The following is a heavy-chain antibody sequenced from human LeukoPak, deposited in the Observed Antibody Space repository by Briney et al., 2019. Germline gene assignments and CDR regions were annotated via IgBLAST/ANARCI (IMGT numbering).Heavy chain of an antibody. CDR3: ALRTYDSSGYYYGVDY. Sequence: ASVKVSCKASGGTFSSYAISWVRQAPGQGPEWMGGIIPIFGTANYAQKFQGRVTITADKSTSTAYMELSSLRSEDTAVYYCALRTYDSSGYYYGVDYWGQGTLVTVSS. CDR2: IIPIFGTA. D-gene: IGHD3-22*01. J-gene: IGHJ4*02. CDR1: GGTFSSYA. V-gene: IGHV1-69*06.